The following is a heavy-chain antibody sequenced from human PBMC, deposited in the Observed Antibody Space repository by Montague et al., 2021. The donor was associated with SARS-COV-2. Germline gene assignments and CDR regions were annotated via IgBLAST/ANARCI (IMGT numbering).Heavy chain of an antibody. V-gene: IGHV3-30-3*01. CDR1: GFAFSGYA. CDR2: ISYDGSNK. D-gene: IGHD3-9*01. J-gene: IGHJ4*02. Sequence: SLRLSCAASGFAFSGYAMHWVRQAPGKGLEWVAVISYDGSNKYYADSVKGRFTISRDNSKNTLYLQMNSLRAEDTAVYYCASPRGPSYYDILTGSAFDYWGQGTLVTVSS. CDR3: ASPRGPSYYDILTGSAFDY.